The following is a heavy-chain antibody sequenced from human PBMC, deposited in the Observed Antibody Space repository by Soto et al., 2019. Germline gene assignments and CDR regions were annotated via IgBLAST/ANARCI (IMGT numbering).Heavy chain of an antibody. CDR3: ARAHSSGWYAEYFQH. Sequence: GGSLRLSCAASGFTFSSYAMHWVHQAPGKGLEWVAVISYDGSNKYYADSVKGRFTISRDNSKNTLYLQMNSLRAEDTAVYYCARAHSSGWYAEYFQHWGQGTLVTVSS. V-gene: IGHV3-30-3*01. CDR2: ISYDGSNK. D-gene: IGHD6-19*01. J-gene: IGHJ1*01. CDR1: GFTFSSYA.